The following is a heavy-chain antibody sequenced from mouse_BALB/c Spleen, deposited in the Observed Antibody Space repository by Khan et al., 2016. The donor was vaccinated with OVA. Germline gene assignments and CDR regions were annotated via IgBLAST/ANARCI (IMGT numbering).Heavy chain of an antibody. CDR1: GFSLSRYN. V-gene: IGHV2-6-4*01. CDR2: IWGGGGT. Sequence: QMQLEESGPGLVAPSQSLSITCTVSGFSLSRYNIHWVRQPPGKGLEWLGMIWGGGGTDYNSTLKSRLSIRKDNSKSQVLLKMNSLQADDTAMYYCARAYFRYDGYYAMDYWDQGTSITVSS. CDR3: ARAYFRYDGYYAMDY. D-gene: IGHD2-14*01. J-gene: IGHJ4*01.